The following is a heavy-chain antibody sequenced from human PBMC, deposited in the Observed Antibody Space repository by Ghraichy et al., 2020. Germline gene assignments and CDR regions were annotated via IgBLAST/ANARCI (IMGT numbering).Heavy chain of an antibody. D-gene: IGHD3-22*01. Sequence: SETLSLTCTVSGGSISSYYWSWIRQPPGKGLEWIGYIYYSGSTNYNPSLTSRVTISVDTSKNQFSLKLSSVTAADTAVYYCARDSSDSSGYYPFDYWGQGTLVTVSS. V-gene: IGHV4-59*01. CDR1: GGSISSYY. J-gene: IGHJ4*02. CDR3: ARDSSDSSGYYPFDY. CDR2: IYYSGST.